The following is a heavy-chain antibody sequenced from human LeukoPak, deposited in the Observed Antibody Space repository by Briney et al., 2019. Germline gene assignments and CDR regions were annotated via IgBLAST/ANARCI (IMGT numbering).Heavy chain of an antibody. D-gene: IGHD6-13*01. V-gene: IGHV1-2*02. Sequence: ASVKVSCKASGYTFTGYYMHWVRQAPGQGLEWMGWINPNSGGTNYAQKFQGRVTMTRDTSISTAYMELSRLRSDDTAVYYCARDNYDLIAAAGRRVSGYWGQGTLVTVSS. CDR2: INPNSGGT. CDR3: ARDNYDLIAAAGRRVSGY. J-gene: IGHJ4*02. CDR1: GYTFTGYY.